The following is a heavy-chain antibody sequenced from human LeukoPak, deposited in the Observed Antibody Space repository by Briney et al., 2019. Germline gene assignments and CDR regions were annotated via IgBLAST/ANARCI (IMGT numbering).Heavy chain of an antibody. CDR3: ARDLRGSPDR. CDR1: GFTFTTFW. D-gene: IGHD3-16*01. V-gene: IGHV3-74*01. J-gene: IGHJ5*02. Sequence: PGGSLRLSCAASGFTFTTFWMNWVRQVPGKGLVWVSLINPDGSTTTYADSVKGRFTIPRDNAKNTVYLQMNSLRGEDTAVYYCARDLRGSPDRWGQGTLVTVSS. CDR2: INPDGSTT.